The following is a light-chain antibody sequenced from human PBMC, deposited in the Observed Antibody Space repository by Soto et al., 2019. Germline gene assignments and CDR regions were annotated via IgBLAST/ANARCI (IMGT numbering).Light chain of an antibody. J-gene: IGKJ1*01. CDR2: GAS. Sequence: EIVLTQSPGTLSLSPGERATLSCRASQSVSSNYLAWYQQKPGQAPRLLIYGASSRATGIPDRFSVSGSGTDFTLTISRLEPEDFAVYYCQHCGSSPETFGQGTKVDIK. V-gene: IGKV3-20*01. CDR3: QHCGSSPET. CDR1: QSVSSNY.